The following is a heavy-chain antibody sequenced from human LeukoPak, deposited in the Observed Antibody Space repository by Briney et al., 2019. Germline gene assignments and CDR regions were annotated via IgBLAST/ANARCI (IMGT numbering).Heavy chain of an antibody. D-gene: IGHD3-22*01. CDR1: GGSISGYH. Sequence: PSETLSLTCTVTGGSISGYHWNWIRQPPGKGLEWIGSIYYSGSTYYNPSLKSRVTISVDTSKNQFSLKLSSVTAADTAVYYCARQPNYYYDSSGYLFDYWGQGTLVTVSS. J-gene: IGHJ4*02. CDR3: ARQPNYYYDSSGYLFDY. CDR2: IYYSGST. V-gene: IGHV4-39*01.